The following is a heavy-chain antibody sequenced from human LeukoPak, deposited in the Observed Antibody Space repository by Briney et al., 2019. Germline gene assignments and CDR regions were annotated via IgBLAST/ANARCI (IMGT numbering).Heavy chain of an antibody. Sequence: GGSLRLFCEASGLTVSSNYMSWVRQAPGKGLEWVSIIYSGGSTFYADSVKGRFTISNGNSKNTLYLQMNSLRAEDTAVYYCAKLYYYWGQGTLVTVSS. CDR1: GLTVSSNY. CDR2: IYSGGST. CDR3: AKLYYY. J-gene: IGHJ4*02. V-gene: IGHV3-53*01. D-gene: IGHD3-3*01.